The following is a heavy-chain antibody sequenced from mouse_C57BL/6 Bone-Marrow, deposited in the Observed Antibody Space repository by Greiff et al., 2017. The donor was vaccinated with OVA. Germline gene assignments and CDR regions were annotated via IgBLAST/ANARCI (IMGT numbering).Heavy chain of an antibody. CDR3: AQLTGTKGYFDY. D-gene: IGHD4-1*01. CDR2: IHPSDSDT. V-gene: IGHV1-74*01. Sequence: VQLQQSGAELVKPGASVKVSCKASGYTFTSYWMHWVKQRPGQGLEWIGRIHPSDSDTNYNQKFKGKATLTADKSSSTAYMELRGLTSEDSAVYFCAQLTGTKGYFDYWGQGTTLTVSS. J-gene: IGHJ2*01. CDR1: GYTFTSYW.